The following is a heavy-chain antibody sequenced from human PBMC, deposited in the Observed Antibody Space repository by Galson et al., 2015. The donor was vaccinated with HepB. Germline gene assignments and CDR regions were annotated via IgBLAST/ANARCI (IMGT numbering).Heavy chain of an antibody. CDR1: GFTFSRYG. J-gene: IGHJ3*02. CDR3: AREGTVTRVTDAFDI. Sequence: SLRLSCAASGFTFSRYGMHWVRQAPGKGLEWVAVISYDGSNKYYADSVKGRFTISRDNSKNTLYLQMNSLRAEDTAVYYCAREGTVTRVTDAFDIWGQGTMVTVSS. D-gene: IGHD4-17*01. CDR2: ISYDGSNK. V-gene: IGHV3-30*03.